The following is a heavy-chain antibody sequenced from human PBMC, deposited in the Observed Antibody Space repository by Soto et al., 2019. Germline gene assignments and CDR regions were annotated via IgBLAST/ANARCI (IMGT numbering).Heavy chain of an antibody. CDR2: ISYDGSNK. J-gene: IGHJ6*02. D-gene: IGHD5-18*01. CDR1: GFTFSSYA. CDR3: ARAYRVSKSGYRYGYLLSGYYYYYGMDV. V-gene: IGHV3-30-3*01. Sequence: PGGSLTLSCAASGFTFSSYAMHWVRQAPGKGLEWVAVISYDGSNKYYADSVKGRFTISRDNSKNTLYLQMNSLRAEETAVYYCARAYRVSKSGYRYGYLLSGYYYYYGMDVWGQGTTVTVSS.